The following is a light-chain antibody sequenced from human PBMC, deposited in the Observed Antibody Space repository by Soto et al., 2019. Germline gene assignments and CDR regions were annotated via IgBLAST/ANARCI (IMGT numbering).Light chain of an antibody. CDR2: DAC. J-gene: IGKJ1*01. V-gene: IGKV1-5*01. Sequence: DIQMTQSPSTLSASVGDRVTITCRASQSICNWLALYQQKPGKAPKLLNYDACFLKSEVPSRISRRSCGAEFTPIISLLQADDFTTYCCQQYNSFWTFGQGTKVDIK. CDR1: QSICNW. CDR3: QQYNSFWT.